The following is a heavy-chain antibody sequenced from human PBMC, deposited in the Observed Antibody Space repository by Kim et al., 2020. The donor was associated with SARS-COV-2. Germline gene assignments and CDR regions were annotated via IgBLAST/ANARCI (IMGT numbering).Heavy chain of an antibody. CDR3: ARSGVRTGNRYYYDSSEVWFDP. J-gene: IGHJ5*02. D-gene: IGHD3-22*01. CDR2: TYYRSKWYN. Sequence: SQTLSLTCAISGDSVSSNSAAWNWIRQSPSRGLEWLGRTYYRSKWYNDYAVSVKSRITINPDTSKNQFSLQLNSVTPEDTAVYYCARSGVRTGNRYYYDSSEVWFDPWGQGTLVTVSS. CDR1: GDSVSSNSAA. V-gene: IGHV6-1*01.